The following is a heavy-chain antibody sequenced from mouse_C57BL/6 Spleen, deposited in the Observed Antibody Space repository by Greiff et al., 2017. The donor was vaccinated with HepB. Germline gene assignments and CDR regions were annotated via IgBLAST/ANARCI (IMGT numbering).Heavy chain of an antibody. CDR3: ATLDSSGLAWFAY. J-gene: IGHJ3*01. CDR2: ISDGGSYT. V-gene: IGHV5-4*03. D-gene: IGHD3-2*02. CDR1: GFTFSSYA. Sequence: EVKVVESGGGLVKPGGSLKLSCAASGFTFSSYAMSWVRQTPEKRLEWVATISDGGSYTYYPDNVKGRFTISRDNAKNNLYLQMSHLKPEDTAMYYCATLDSSGLAWFAYWGQGTLVTVSA.